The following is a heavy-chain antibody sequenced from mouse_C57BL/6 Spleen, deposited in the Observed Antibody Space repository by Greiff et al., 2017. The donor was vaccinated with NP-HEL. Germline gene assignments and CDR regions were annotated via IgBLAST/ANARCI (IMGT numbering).Heavy chain of an antibody. CDR1: GYTFTSYW. J-gene: IGHJ2*01. V-gene: IGHV1-64*01. Sequence: QLQQPGAELVKPGASVKLSCKASGYTFTSYWMHWVKQRPGQGLEWIGMIHPNSGSTNYNEKFKSKATLTVDKSSSTAYMQLSSLTSEDSAVYYCAREGAWTVVAFDYWGQGTTLTVSS. CDR2: IHPNSGST. D-gene: IGHD1-1*01. CDR3: AREGAWTVVAFDY.